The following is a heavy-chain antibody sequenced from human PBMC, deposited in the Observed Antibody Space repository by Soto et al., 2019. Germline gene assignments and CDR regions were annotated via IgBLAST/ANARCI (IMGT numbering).Heavy chain of an antibody. V-gene: IGHV1-69*01. CDR2: IIPFFGSP. CDR3: ARAIVPRFNWFDP. D-gene: IGHD1-26*01. J-gene: IGHJ5*02. Sequence: QVQLVQSGAEVKKPGSSVTVSCKASADTFNNYAIAWVRQAPGQGLEWMGGIIPFFGSPKYSQKFQNRVTITVEESTSTSYMNLTGLRSDDTAVYYCARAIVPRFNWFDPWGQGTLVTGSS. CDR1: ADTFNNYA.